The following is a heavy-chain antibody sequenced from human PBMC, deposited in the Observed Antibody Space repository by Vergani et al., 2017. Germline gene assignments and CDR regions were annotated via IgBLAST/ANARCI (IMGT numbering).Heavy chain of an antibody. D-gene: IGHD3-22*01. V-gene: IGHV3-11*01. Sequence: QVQLVESGGGLVKPGGSLRLSCEASGFTFSDYYMSWIRQAPGKGLEWVSYISSSGSNIYYADPVKGRFTISSDNAKNSLYLQMNSLRAEDTAVYYCARTRYYYDSSGYSVYFDYWGQGTLVTVSS. CDR2: ISSSGSNI. CDR3: ARTRYYYDSSGYSVYFDY. CDR1: GFTFSDYY. J-gene: IGHJ4*02.